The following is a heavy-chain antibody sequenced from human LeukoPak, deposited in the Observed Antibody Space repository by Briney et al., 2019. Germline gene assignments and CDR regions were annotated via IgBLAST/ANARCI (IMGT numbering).Heavy chain of an antibody. D-gene: IGHD2-2*01. CDR3: ARSTGYCSSTSCFYYYYYMDV. CDR1: GFTFSSYA. Sequence: GGSLRLSCAASGFTFSSYAMSWVRQAPGKGLEWVSVIYSGGSTYYADSVKGRFTISRDNSKNTLYLQMNSLRAEDTAVYYCARSTGYCSSTSCFYYYYYMDVWGKGTTVTVSS. V-gene: IGHV3-53*01. CDR2: IYSGGST. J-gene: IGHJ6*03.